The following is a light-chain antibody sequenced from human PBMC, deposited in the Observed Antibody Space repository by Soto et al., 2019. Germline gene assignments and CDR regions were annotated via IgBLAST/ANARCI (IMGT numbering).Light chain of an antibody. CDR1: QSISNY. Sequence: DIQMTQYPSSLSASVGDRVTITCRASQSISNYLNWYQQKPGKAPKLLIYAASTLQSGVPSRFSGSGSGTDFTLTISSLQPEDFATYFCQQSYSTPRTFGQGTKV. V-gene: IGKV1-39*01. J-gene: IGKJ1*01. CDR2: AAS. CDR3: QQSYSTPRT.